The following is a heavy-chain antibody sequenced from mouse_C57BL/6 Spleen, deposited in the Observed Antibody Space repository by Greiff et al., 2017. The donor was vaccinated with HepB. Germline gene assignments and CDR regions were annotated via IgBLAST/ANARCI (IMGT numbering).Heavy chain of an antibody. V-gene: IGHV5-9*01. CDR3: ARQGAGRGAFDY. Sequence: EVNVVESGGGLVKPGGSLKLSCAASGFTFSSYTMSWVRQTPEKRLEWVATISGGGGNTYYPDSVKGRFTISRDNAKNTLYLQMSSLRSEDTALYYCARQGAGRGAFDYWGQGTTLTVSS. CDR2: ISGGGGNT. J-gene: IGHJ2*01. CDR1: GFTFSSYT. D-gene: IGHD3-3*01.